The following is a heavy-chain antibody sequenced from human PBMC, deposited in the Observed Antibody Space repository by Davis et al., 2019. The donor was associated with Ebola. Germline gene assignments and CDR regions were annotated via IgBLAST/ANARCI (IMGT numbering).Heavy chain of an antibody. D-gene: IGHD3-10*01. CDR2: ISYDGSNK. Sequence: PGGSLRLSCAASGFTFSSYAMHWVCQAPGKGLEWVAVISYDGSNKYYADSVKGRFTISRDNSKNTLYLQMNSLRAEDTAVYYCARATMVRGDFDYWGQGTLVTVSS. J-gene: IGHJ4*02. V-gene: IGHV3-30-3*01. CDR3: ARATMVRGDFDY. CDR1: GFTFSSYA.